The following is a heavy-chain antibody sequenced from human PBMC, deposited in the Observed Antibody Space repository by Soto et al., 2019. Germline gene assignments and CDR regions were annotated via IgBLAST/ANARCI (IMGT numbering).Heavy chain of an antibody. CDR1: GGSISSGDYY. V-gene: IGHV4-30-4*01. CDR2: IYYSGST. Sequence: QVQLQESGPGLVKPSQTLSLTCTVSGGSISSGDYYWSWIRQPPGKGLEWIGYIYYSGSTYYNPSLKSRVTISVDTSKNQFSLKLSSVTAADTAVYYCARDRRSDFWSGYYTDYYYYGMDVWGQGTTVTVSS. J-gene: IGHJ6*02. D-gene: IGHD3-3*01. CDR3: ARDRRSDFWSGYYTDYYYYGMDV.